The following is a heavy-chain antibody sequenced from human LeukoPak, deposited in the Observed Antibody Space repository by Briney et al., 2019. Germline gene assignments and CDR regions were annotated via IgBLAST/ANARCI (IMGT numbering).Heavy chain of an antibody. CDR1: NYTIGSYG. D-gene: IGHD3-16*02. V-gene: IGHV1-18*01. CDR3: ARGAGYDYVWESYRFFDY. J-gene: IGHJ4*02. Sequence: ASVKVSCKTSNYTIGSYGTIWVRQAPGQGLEWMGWINSNNGKTHFAQKIQGRVTMTVDTYTNTAHMELRSLNSDDTAVYYCARGAGYDYVWESYRFFDYWGQGVLVTVSS. CDR2: INSNNGKT.